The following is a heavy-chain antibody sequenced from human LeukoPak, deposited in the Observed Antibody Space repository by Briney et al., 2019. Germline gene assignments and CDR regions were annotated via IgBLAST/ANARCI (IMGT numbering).Heavy chain of an antibody. CDR1: GGSISSSSYY. CDR3: ATRGYCSGGSCYSTYYYYGMDV. D-gene: IGHD2-15*01. J-gene: IGHJ6*02. CDR2: IYYSGST. Sequence: SETLSLTCTVSGGSISSSSYYWGWIRQPPGKGLEWIGSIYYSGSTYYNPSLKSRVTISVDTSKNQFSLKLSSVTAADTAVYYCATRGYCSGGSCYSTYYYYGMDVWGQGTTVTVSS. V-gene: IGHV4-39*01.